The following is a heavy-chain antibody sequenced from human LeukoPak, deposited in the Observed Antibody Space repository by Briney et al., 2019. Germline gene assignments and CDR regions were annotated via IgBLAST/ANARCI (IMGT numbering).Heavy chain of an antibody. CDR1: GFTFRNFW. D-gene: IGHD5-24*01. Sequence: GGSLRLSCAASGFTFRNFWMNWARQAPGKGLEWVASIMKDGGQKKYVDSVKGRFTISGDNAQNSLYLQMSGLRAEDTAMYYCVRDADFYKGVYWGQGTLVTVSS. CDR2: IMKDGGQK. CDR3: VRDADFYKGVY. J-gene: IGHJ4*02. V-gene: IGHV3-7*03.